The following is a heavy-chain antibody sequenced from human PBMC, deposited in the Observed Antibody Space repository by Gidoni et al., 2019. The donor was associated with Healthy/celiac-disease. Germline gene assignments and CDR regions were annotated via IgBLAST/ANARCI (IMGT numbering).Heavy chain of an antibody. CDR1: GFTFSSYS. Sequence: EVQLVESGGGLVKPGGSLRLSCAASGFTFSSYSMNWVRQAPWKGLEWVSSISSSSISIYYADSVKGRFTISRDNAKNSLYLQMNSLRAEDTAVYYCARDIPMMDYWGQGTLVTVSS. D-gene: IGHD3-16*01. V-gene: IGHV3-21*01. J-gene: IGHJ4*02. CDR3: ARDIPMMDY. CDR2: ISSSSISI.